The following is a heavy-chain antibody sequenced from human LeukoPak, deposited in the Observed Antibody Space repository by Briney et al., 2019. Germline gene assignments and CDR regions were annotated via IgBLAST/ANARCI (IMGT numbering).Heavy chain of an antibody. CDR3: ARVGEKAFHLWPEIDY. CDR2: ISTSSSYI. Sequence: GGSLRLSCAASGFTFSSFDMSWVRQAPGKGLEWVSSISTSSSYIYYADSVKGRFTISRDNAKNSLYLQMSSLRAEGTAVYYCARVGEKAFHLWPEIDYWGQGTLVTVSS. V-gene: IGHV3-21*01. D-gene: IGHD5-24*01. CDR1: GFTFSSFD. J-gene: IGHJ4*02.